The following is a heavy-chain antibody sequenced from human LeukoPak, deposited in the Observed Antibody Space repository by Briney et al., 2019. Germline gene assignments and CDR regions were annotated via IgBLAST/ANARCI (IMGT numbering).Heavy chain of an antibody. J-gene: IGHJ4*02. CDR3: ARAKKAVAGFFDY. CDR1: GGSISSSSYY. V-gene: IGHV4-39*07. CDR2: IYYSGST. D-gene: IGHD6-19*01. Sequence: SETLSLTXTVSGGSISSSSYYWGWIRQPPGKGLEWIGSIYYSGSTNYNPSLKSRVTISVDTSKNQLSLQLSSVTAADTAVYYCARAKKAVAGFFDYWGQGTLVTVSS.